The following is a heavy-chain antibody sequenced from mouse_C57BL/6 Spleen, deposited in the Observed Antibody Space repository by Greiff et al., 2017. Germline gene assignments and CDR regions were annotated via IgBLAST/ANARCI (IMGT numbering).Heavy chain of an antibody. CDR2: IYPGDGDT. D-gene: IGHD2-2*01. Sequence: QVQLQQSGPELVKPGASVKISCKASGYAFSSSWMNWVKQRPGKGLEWIGRIYPGDGDTNYNGKFKGKATLTADKSSSTAYMQLSSLTSEDSAVYFCAKGDGYDGYFDVWGTGTTVTVSS. CDR3: AKGDGYDGYFDV. V-gene: IGHV1-82*01. J-gene: IGHJ1*03. CDR1: GYAFSSSW.